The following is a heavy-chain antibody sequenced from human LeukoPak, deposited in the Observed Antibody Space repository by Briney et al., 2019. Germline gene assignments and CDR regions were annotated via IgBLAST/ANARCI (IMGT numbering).Heavy chain of an antibody. Sequence: SETLSLTCAVYGGSFSDYYWSWIRQSPGKGLEWIGEINHSGTTHYNPSLKSRVTISVDTSKNQFSLKLSSVTAADTAVYYCARHAHLRHLDYWGQGTLVTVSS. CDR1: GGSFSDYY. CDR2: INHSGTT. J-gene: IGHJ4*02. D-gene: IGHD2-8*01. V-gene: IGHV4-34*01. CDR3: ARHAHLRHLDY.